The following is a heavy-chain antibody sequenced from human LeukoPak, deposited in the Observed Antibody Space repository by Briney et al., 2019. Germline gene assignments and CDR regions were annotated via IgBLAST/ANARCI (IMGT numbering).Heavy chain of an antibody. CDR1: GFTFSNYG. J-gene: IGHJ4*02. CDR3: GRVRGDYDSSGVDY. D-gene: IGHD3-22*01. V-gene: IGHV3-21*01. Sequence: GGSLRLSCAASGFTFSNYGMTWVRRAPGKGLEWVSSISGSTIYIYYADSVKGRFTISRDNAENSLYLQMNSLRADDTAVYYCGRVRGDYDSSGVDYWGQGTLVTVSS. CDR2: ISGSTIYI.